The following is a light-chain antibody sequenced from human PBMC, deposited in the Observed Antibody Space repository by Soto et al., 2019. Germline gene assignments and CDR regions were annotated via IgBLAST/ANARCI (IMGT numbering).Light chain of an antibody. CDR3: QQYGSSPGT. Sequence: EIVLTQSPGTLSLSPGERATLSCRASQSVSSSYLAWYQQKPGRAPRLLIYDASSRATGIPDRFSGSGSGTDFTLTISRLEPEDFAVYYCQQYGSSPGTFGQGTKVEIK. V-gene: IGKV3-20*01. CDR1: QSVSSSY. J-gene: IGKJ1*01. CDR2: DAS.